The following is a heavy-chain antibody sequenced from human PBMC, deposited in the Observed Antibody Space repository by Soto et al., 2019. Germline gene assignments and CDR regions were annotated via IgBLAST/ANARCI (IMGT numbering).Heavy chain of an antibody. D-gene: IGHD3-10*01. J-gene: IGHJ6*02. Sequence: QLQLQESGPGLVKPSETLSLTCTVSGGSISSSSYYWGWIRQPPGKGLEWIGSIYYSGSTYYNPSLTPRVTISVHTSKNQFSLKLSSLTAAHTAMYYCARHLGRTMVRGVILYYYCLDVWGQMTTVTVSS. V-gene: IGHV4-39*01. CDR1: GGSISSSSYY. CDR3: ARHLGRTMVRGVILYYYCLDV. CDR2: IYYSGST.